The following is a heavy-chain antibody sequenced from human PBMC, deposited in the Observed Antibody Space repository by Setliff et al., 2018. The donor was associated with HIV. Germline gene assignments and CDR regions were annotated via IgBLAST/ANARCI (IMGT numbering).Heavy chain of an antibody. CDR1: GFTVSDNY. V-gene: IGHV3-53*01. CDR3: AKGSGFYDY. Sequence: GGSLRLSCAVSGFTVSDNYMTWVRQAPGKRLEWVALMYDGGTTHYSDSVKGRFTISRDISKNTLDLQMNSLRVDDTAVYYCAKGSGFYDYWGQGTLVTVS. J-gene: IGHJ4*02. CDR2: MYDGGTT. D-gene: IGHD3-22*01.